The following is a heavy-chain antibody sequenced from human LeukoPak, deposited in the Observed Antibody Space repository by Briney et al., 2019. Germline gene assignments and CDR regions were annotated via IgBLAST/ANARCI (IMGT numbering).Heavy chain of an antibody. J-gene: IGHJ4*02. CDR1: GGSISSSSYY. CDR3: ARQSFAPFQVGPETPIES. Sequence: PSETLSLTYTVSGGSISSSSYYWGWTRQPPGKGLEWSGSIYYSGSTYYNPSLKSRVTISVDTSKNQFSLKLSSVTAADTAVYYCARQSFAPFQVGPETPIESWGQGTLVTVSS. D-gene: IGHD1-26*01. CDR2: IYYSGST. V-gene: IGHV4-39*01.